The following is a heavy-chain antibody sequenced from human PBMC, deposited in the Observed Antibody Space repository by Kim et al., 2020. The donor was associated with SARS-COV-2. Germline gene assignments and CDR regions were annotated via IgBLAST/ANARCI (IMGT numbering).Heavy chain of an antibody. CDR1: GGSISSYY. CDR2: IYYSGST. D-gene: IGHD3-22*01. J-gene: IGHJ6*02. V-gene: IGHV4-59*13. Sequence: SETLSLTCTVSGGSISSYYWSWIRQPPGKGLEWIGYIYYSGSTNYNPSLKSRVTISVDTSKNQFSLKLSSVTAADTAVYYCARVLASGYYYYYYGMDVWGQGTTVTVSS. CDR3: ARVLASGYYYYYYGMDV.